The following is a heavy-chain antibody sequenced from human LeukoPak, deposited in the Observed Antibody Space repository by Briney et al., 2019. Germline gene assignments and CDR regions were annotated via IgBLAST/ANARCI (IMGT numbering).Heavy chain of an antibody. Sequence: GGSLRLSCAVSGFTFTTYSMTWVRQAPGKGLEWVSTINPGGITTYYADSVKGRFTISRDNSKNTVSLQMDSLRADDTAVYYCAKDRAGTPWADWGQGTLVTVSS. D-gene: IGHD1-1*01. CDR2: INPGGITT. V-gene: IGHV3-23*01. J-gene: IGHJ4*02. CDR1: GFTFTTYS. CDR3: AKDRAGTPWAD.